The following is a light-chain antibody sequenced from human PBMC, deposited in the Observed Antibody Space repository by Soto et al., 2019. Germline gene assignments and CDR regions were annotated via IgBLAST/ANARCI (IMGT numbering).Light chain of an antibody. Sequence: QSALTQPPSASGSPGQSVTISCTGTSSDVGGFNYVSWYQQHPGKAPKLIIFEVSKRPSGVPDRFSGSKSGNTASLTISGLQAEDEADYYCCPYAGSSTFENWVFGGGTKVTVL. CDR3: CPYAGSSTFENWV. J-gene: IGLJ3*02. V-gene: IGLV2-8*01. CDR2: EVS. CDR1: SSDVGGFNY.